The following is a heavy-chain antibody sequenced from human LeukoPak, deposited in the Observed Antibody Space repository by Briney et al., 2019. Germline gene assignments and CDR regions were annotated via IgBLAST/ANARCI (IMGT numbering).Heavy chain of an antibody. CDR1: GGSISSSPYY. Sequence: PSETLSLTCTVSGGSISSSPYYWGWIRQPPGKGLEWIGSIYYSGSTYYNPSLKSRVTISVDTSKNQFSLKLSSVTAADTAVYYCASPYYYDSSGPRDAFDIWGQGTMVTVSS. CDR2: IYYSGST. J-gene: IGHJ3*02. V-gene: IGHV4-39*01. D-gene: IGHD3-22*01. CDR3: ASPYYYDSSGPRDAFDI.